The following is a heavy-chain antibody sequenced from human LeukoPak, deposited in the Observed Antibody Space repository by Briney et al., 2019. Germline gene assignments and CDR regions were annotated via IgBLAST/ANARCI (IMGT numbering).Heavy chain of an antibody. V-gene: IGHV3-23*01. CDR3: AKDPNGDYVGAFDS. Sequence: GGSLRLSCAPSGFTINIYAMTWVRQAPGKGLEWVSSITVNGGGISYADSVKGRFTISRDNSKNTLYLQMNSLGAEDTAVYYCAKDPNGDYVGAFDSWDQGTRVTVSS. CDR1: GFTINIYA. CDR2: ITVNGGGI. J-gene: IGHJ3*02. D-gene: IGHD4-17*01.